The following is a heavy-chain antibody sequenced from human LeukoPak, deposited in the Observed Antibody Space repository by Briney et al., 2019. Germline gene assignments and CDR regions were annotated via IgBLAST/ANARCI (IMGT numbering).Heavy chain of an antibody. J-gene: IGHJ4*02. V-gene: IGHV5-51*01. CDR1: GYSFTSYW. D-gene: IGHD3-16*01. Sequence: GESLKISCKGSGYSFTSYWIGWVRQMPGKGLEWMGIIYPGDSDTRYSPSFQGQVTISADKSISTAYLQWSSLEASDTAMYYCARTSVYYDYVWGSPDYWGQGTLVTVSS. CDR2: IYPGDSDT. CDR3: ARTSVYYDYVWGSPDY.